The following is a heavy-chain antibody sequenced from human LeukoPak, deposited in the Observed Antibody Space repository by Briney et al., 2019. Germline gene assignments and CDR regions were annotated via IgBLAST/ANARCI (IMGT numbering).Heavy chain of an antibody. V-gene: IGHV1-69*04. D-gene: IGHD3-16*01. J-gene: IGHJ4*02. CDR3: ARDLRAYFDY. CDR2: IIPILGIA. CDR1: GGTFSSYA. Sequence: SVKVSCKASGGTFSSYAISWVRQAPGQGLERMGRIIPILGIANYAQKFQGRVTITADKSTSTAYMELSSLRSEDTAVYYCARDLRAYFDYWGQGTLVTVSS.